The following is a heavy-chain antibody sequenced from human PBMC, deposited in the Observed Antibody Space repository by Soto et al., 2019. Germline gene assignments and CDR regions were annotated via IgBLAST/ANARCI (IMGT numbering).Heavy chain of an antibody. CDR1: GGTFSSYT. CDR3: ARGRYSSSSRYYYMDV. Sequence: AASVKVSCKASGGTFSSYTISWVRQAPGQGLEWMGRIIPILGIANYAQKFQGRVTITADKSTSTAYMELSSLRSEDTAVYYCARGRYSSSSRYYYMDVGGKGTTVTVS. CDR2: IIPILGIA. D-gene: IGHD6-6*01. J-gene: IGHJ6*03. V-gene: IGHV1-69*02.